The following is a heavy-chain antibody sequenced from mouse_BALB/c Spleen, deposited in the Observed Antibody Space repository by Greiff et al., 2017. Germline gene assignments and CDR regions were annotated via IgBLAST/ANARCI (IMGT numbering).Heavy chain of an antibody. V-gene: IGHV6-6*02. CDR3: TIPHYYGYGAMDY. D-gene: IGHD1-2*01. J-gene: IGHJ4*01. CDR1: GFTFSNYW. Sequence: EVKVEESGGGLVQPGGSMKLSCVASGFTFSNYWMNWVRQSPEKGLEWVAEIRLKSNNYATHYAESVKGRFTISRDDSKSSVYLQMNNLRAEDTGIYYCTIPHYYGYGAMDYWGQGTSVTVSS. CDR2: IRLKSNNYAT.